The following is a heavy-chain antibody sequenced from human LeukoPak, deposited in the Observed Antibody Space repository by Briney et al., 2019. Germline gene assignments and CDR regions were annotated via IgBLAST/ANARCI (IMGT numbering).Heavy chain of an antibody. CDR3: AKDLAHYCGSGRVFDI. J-gene: IGHJ3*02. D-gene: IGHD3-10*01. CDR2: IYYSGST. CDR1: GGSISSYY. Sequence: PSETLSLTCTVSGGSISSYYWSWIRQPPGKGLEWIGYIYYSGSTNYNPSLKSRVTISVDTSKNQFSLKLSSVTAADTAVYYCAKDLAHYCGSGRVFDIGGQGTMVTVSS. V-gene: IGHV4-59*01.